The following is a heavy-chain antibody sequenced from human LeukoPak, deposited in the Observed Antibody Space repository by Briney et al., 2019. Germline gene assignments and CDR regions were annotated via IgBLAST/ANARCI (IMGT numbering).Heavy chain of an antibody. CDR3: AKVLAVTSYGAKSVFDH. V-gene: IGHV3-30*02. CDR1: GFTFSSYG. D-gene: IGHD4-23*01. J-gene: IGHJ4*02. CDR2: IWYDGSNK. Sequence: GGSLRLSCAASGFTFSSYGMHWVRQAPGKGLEWVAFIWYDGSNKYYADSAKGRFTISRDNSKNTVYLQMNSLRAEDTAVYYCAKVLAVTSYGAKSVFDHWGQGTLVTVSS.